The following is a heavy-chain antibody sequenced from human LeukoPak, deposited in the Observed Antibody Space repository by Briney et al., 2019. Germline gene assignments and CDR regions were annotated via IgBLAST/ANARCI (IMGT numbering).Heavy chain of an antibody. CDR3: ARRAGAYSHPYDY. Sequence: GGSLRLSCIVSGFTVSSDSMSWVRQAPGKGLEWVSFIYSGGSTHYSDSVKGRFTISRDNSENTLYLQMNSLRAEDTAVYYCARRAGAYSHPYDYWGQGTLVTVSS. J-gene: IGHJ4*02. CDR2: IYSGGST. D-gene: IGHD4/OR15-4a*01. V-gene: IGHV3-53*01. CDR1: GFTVSSDS.